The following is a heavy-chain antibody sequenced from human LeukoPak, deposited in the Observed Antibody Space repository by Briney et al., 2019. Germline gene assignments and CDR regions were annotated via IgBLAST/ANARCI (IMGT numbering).Heavy chain of an antibody. CDR3: ARLSELDDSSGSYYFDY. CDR1: GGSFSGYY. Sequence: SETLSLTCAVYGGSFSGYYWSWIRQPPGKGLEWIGGINHSGSTNYNPSLKSRVTISVDTSKNQFSLKLSSVTAADTAVYYCARLSELDDSSGSYYFDYWGQGTLVTVSS. D-gene: IGHD3-22*01. V-gene: IGHV4-34*01. J-gene: IGHJ4*02. CDR2: INHSGST.